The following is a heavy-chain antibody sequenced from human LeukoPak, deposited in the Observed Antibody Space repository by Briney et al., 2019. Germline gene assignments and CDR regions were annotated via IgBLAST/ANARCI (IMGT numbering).Heavy chain of an antibody. J-gene: IGHJ4*02. D-gene: IGHD6-19*01. CDR3: ARDGQWLVEDYFDY. V-gene: IGHV3-48*03. CDR1: GFTFSSYE. Sequence: GGSLRLSCAASGFTFSSYEMNWVRQAPGKGLEWVPYISSSGSTIYYADSVKGRFTISRDNAKNSLYLQMNSLRAEDTAVYYCARDGQWLVEDYFDYWGQGTLVTVSS. CDR2: ISSSGSTI.